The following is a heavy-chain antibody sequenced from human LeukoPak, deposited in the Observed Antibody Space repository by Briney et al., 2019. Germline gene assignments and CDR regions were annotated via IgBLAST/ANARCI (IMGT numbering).Heavy chain of an antibody. Sequence: ASVKVSCKASGGTFSSYAISWVRQAPGQGLEWMGGIIPIFGTANYAQKFQGRVTITADKSTGTAYMELSSLRSEDTAVYYCAREYYYDSSGYYGPLWYWGQGTLVTVSS. J-gene: IGHJ4*02. D-gene: IGHD3-22*01. CDR2: IIPIFGTA. CDR3: AREYYYDSSGYYGPLWY. V-gene: IGHV1-69*06. CDR1: GGTFSSYA.